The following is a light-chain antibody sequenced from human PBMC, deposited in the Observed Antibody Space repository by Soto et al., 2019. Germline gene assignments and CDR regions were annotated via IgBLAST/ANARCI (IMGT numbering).Light chain of an antibody. J-gene: IGKJ2*01. CDR1: QSVSSK. Sequence: EIVITQSPATLSVSPGERVTLSCRASQSVSSKLAWFQQKPGQAPRLLIYGAFTRASGIPTRFSGRGSETEFTLTISRLQSEDFAVYDRQQYNMWPHTFVQGTKVDIK. V-gene: IGKV3-15*01. CDR3: QQYNMWPHT. CDR2: GAF.